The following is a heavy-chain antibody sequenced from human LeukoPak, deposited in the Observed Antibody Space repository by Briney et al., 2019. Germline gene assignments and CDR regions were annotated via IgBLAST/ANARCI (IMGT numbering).Heavy chain of an antibody. D-gene: IGHD4-11*01. CDR1: GFEFHNYS. Sequence: PGRSLRLSCAASGFEFHNYSMHWVRQAPGKGLEWVSGLSWSSEITCYADTMRGRFTISRDNAKNSLYLEMNSLTAEDTAVYYCATDKYGRIGTTFDYWGQGTLVTVSS. CDR2: LSWSSEIT. J-gene: IGHJ4*02. CDR3: ATDKYGRIGTTFDY. V-gene: IGHV3-9*01.